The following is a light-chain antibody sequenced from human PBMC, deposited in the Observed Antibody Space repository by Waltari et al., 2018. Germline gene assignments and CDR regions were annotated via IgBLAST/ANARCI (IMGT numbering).Light chain of an antibody. CDR1: KLGDKY. CDR3: QAWDSGLVI. J-gene: IGLJ2*01. CDR2: QDT. Sequence: YELTQPPSVSVSPGQTASITCSGDKLGDKYASWYQQKPGQSPVLVIYQDTNRPSGIPERFSGSNSGDTATLTVSGTQAMDEADYYRQAWDSGLVIFGGGTKLTVL. V-gene: IGLV3-1*01.